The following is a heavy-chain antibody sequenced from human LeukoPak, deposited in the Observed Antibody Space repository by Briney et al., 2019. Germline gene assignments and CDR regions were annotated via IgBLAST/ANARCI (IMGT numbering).Heavy chain of an antibody. D-gene: IGHD6-13*01. CDR2: IIPIFGTA. Sequence: SVKVSCKASGGTFSSYAISWVRQAPGQGLEWMGGIIPIFGTANYAQKFQGRVTITTDESTSTAYMELSSLRSEDTAVYYCARDHIAAVEPYNWFDPWGQGTLVTVSS. CDR1: GGTFSSYA. CDR3: ARDHIAAVEPYNWFDP. V-gene: IGHV1-69*05. J-gene: IGHJ5*02.